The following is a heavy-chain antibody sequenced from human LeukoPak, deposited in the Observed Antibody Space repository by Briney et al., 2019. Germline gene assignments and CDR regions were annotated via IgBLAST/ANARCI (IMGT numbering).Heavy chain of an antibody. CDR2: MNPNSGNT. J-gene: IGHJ4*02. CDR3: ARGGLDFWSGYLGGYYFDY. D-gene: IGHD3-3*01. V-gene: IGHV1-8*01. Sequence: ASVKVSCKASGYTFTSYDINWVRQATGQGLEWMGWMNPNSGNTGYAQKFQGRVTMTRNTSISTAYMGLSSLRSEDTAVYYCARGGLDFWSGYLGGYYFDYWGQGTLVTVSS. CDR1: GYTFTSYD.